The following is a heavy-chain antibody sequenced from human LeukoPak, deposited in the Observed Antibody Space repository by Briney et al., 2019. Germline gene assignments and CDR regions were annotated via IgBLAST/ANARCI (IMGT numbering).Heavy chain of an antibody. Sequence: ASVKVSCKASGYTFTSYDINWVRQATGQGLEWMGWVNPNSGNTGYAQKFQGRVTMTRNTSISTVYMELSSLRSEDTAVYYCARGKWELPVPRAFDIWGQGTMVTVSS. CDR1: GYTFTSYD. CDR2: VNPNSGNT. D-gene: IGHD1-26*01. CDR3: ARGKWELPVPRAFDI. V-gene: IGHV1-8*02. J-gene: IGHJ3*02.